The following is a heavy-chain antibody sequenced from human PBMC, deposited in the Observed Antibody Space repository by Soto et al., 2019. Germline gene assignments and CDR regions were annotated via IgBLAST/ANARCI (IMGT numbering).Heavy chain of an antibody. CDR3: ARGVRGVISPGLYYYYGMAV. D-gene: IGHD3-10*01. CDR1: GGSFSGYY. CDR2: INHSGST. J-gene: IGHJ6*02. V-gene: IGHV4-34*01. Sequence: ETLSLTCAVYGGSFSGYYWSWIRQPPGKGLEWIGEINHSGSTNYNPSLKSRVTISVDTSKNQFSLKLSSVTAADTAVYYCARGVRGVISPGLYYYYGMAVWGQGTTVTVSS.